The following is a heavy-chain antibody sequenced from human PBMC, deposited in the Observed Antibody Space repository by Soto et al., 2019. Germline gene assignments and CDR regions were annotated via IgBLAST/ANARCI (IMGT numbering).Heavy chain of an antibody. V-gene: IGHV1-69*10. Sequence: AVKVSCMASGGTFSNYAISWVRQAPGQGLEWMGGIIPILAIANFAQKFQGRVTITADQSTSTAYMELSSLGSEDTAVYYCARAPLRGYFDSLLDYWGQGTLVTVSS. CDR2: IIPILAIA. CDR1: GGTFSNYA. D-gene: IGHD3-9*01. J-gene: IGHJ4*02. CDR3: ARAPLRGYFDSLLDY.